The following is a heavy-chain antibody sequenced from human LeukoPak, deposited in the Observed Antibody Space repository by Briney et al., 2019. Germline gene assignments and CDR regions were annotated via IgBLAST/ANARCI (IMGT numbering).Heavy chain of an antibody. CDR2: IKEDGSEK. CDR3: ARELSGDVFDY. CDR1: GFTFRRYW. J-gene: IGHJ4*02. V-gene: IGHV3-7*01. Sequence: GRSLRLSCAASGFTFRRYWMTWFRQTPGKGLEWVANIKEDGSEKNYVDSVKGRFTISRDRAKSSLYLQMNSLRAEDTAVYYCARELSGDVFDYWGRGTLVIVSS. D-gene: IGHD3-10*02.